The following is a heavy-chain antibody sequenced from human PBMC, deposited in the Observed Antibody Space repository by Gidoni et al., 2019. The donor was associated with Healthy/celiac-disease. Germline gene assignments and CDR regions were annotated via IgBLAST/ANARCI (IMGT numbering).Heavy chain of an antibody. CDR2: INPNSGGT. Sequence: QVQLVQSGAEVKKPGASVTVSCQASGYTFTGYYMHWVRQAPGQGLEWMGRINPNSGGTNYAQKFQGRVTMTRDTSISTAYMELSRLRSDDTAVYYCARELAETTPLSYYYYGMDVWGQGTTVTVSS. CDR3: ARELAETTPLSYYYYGMDV. J-gene: IGHJ6*02. V-gene: IGHV1-2*06. D-gene: IGHD4-17*01. CDR1: GYTFTGYY.